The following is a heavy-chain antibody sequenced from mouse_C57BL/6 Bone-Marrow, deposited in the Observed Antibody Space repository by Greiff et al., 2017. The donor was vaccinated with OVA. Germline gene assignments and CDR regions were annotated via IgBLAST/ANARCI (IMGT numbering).Heavy chain of an antibody. V-gene: IGHV1-69*01. CDR3: ARRGYGNSFDY. D-gene: IGHD2-1*01. Sequence: VQLQQSGAELVMPGASVKLSCKASGYTFTSYWMHWVKQRPGQGLEWIGEIDPSDSYTNYNQKFKGKSTLTVDKSSSTSYMQLSSLTSEDSAFYYCARRGYGNSFDYWGQGTTLTVSS. CDR2: IDPSDSYT. CDR1: GYTFTSYW. J-gene: IGHJ2*01.